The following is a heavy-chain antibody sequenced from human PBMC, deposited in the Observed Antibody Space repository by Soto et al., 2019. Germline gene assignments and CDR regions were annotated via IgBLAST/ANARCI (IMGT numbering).Heavy chain of an antibody. D-gene: IGHD6-6*01. Sequence: ASVKVSCKASGYTFTSYGISWVRQAPGQGLEWMGWISAYNGNTKYAQKLQGRVTMTTDTSTSTAYMELRSLRSDDTAVYYCASGRPNSSSSGYYYFDYWGQGTLVTVSS. CDR1: GYTFTSYG. J-gene: IGHJ4*02. CDR2: ISAYNGNT. CDR3: ASGRPNSSSSGYYYFDY. V-gene: IGHV1-18*01.